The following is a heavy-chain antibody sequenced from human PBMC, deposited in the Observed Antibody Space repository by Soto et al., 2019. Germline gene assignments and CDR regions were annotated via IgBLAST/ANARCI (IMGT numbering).Heavy chain of an antibody. J-gene: IGHJ1*01. CDR1: GGSISSSSYY. CDR2: IYYSGST. Sequence: SETLYLTCTVSGGSISSSSYYWGWIRQPPGKGLEWIGSIYYSGSTYYNPSLKSRVTISVDTSKNQFSLKLSSVTAADTAVYYCARLYYDSSGYYYEYFQHWGQGTLVT. D-gene: IGHD3-22*01. V-gene: IGHV4-39*01. CDR3: ARLYYDSSGYYYEYFQH.